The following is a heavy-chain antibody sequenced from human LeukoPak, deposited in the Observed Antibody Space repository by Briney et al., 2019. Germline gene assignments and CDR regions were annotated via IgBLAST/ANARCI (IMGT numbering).Heavy chain of an antibody. CDR3: ARDRSYSSGWYALDI. CDR2: ISSSGSTI. J-gene: IGHJ3*02. Sequence: PGGSLRLSCAASGFTFSSYAMSWVRQAPGKGLEWVSYISSSGSTIHYADSVKGRFTISRDNAKNSLYLQMNSLRAEDTAVYYCARDRSYSSGWYALDIWGQGTMVTVSS. V-gene: IGHV3-48*04. D-gene: IGHD6-19*01. CDR1: GFTFSSYA.